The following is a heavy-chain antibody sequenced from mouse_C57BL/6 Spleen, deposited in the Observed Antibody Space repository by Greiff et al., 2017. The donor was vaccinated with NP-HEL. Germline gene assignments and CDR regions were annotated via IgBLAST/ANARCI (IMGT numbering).Heavy chain of an antibody. CDR1: GYSFTGYY. Sequence: EVKLMESGPELVKPGASVKISCKASGYSFTGYYMHWVKQSHGNILDWIGYIYPYNGVSSYNQNFKGKATLTVDKSSSTAYMELRSLTSEDSAVYYCARPFITTVVPDWYFDVWGTGTTVTVSS. CDR2: IYPYNGVS. J-gene: IGHJ1*03. V-gene: IGHV1-31*01. CDR3: ARPFITTVVPDWYFDV. D-gene: IGHD1-1*01.